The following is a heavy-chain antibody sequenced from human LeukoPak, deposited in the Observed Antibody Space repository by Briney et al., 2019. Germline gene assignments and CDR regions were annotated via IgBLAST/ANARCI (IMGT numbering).Heavy chain of an antibody. CDR3: AAAAIHYYYYYMDV. CDR1: GFTFTSSA. Sequence: GASVKVSCKASGFTFTSSAVQWVRQARGQRLEWIGWINPNSGGTNYAQKFQGRVTMTRDTSISTAYMELSRLRSDDTAVYYCAAAAIHYYYYYMDVWGKGTTVTVSS. CDR2: INPNSGGT. J-gene: IGHJ6*03. D-gene: IGHD2-2*02. V-gene: IGHV1-2*02.